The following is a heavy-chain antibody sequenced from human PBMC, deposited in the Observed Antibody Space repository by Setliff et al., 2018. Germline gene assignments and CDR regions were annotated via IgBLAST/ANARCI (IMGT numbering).Heavy chain of an antibody. CDR3: ARDEVNCSGSKCYSGFDS. V-gene: IGHV3-48*01. CDR2: IISNSLTI. D-gene: IGHD2-15*01. CDR1: GFNFNLYN. J-gene: IGHJ4*02. Sequence: SLRLSCAASGFNFNLYNMNWVRQAPGKGLEWVSYIISNSLTIHYADSVRGRFTVSRDNARNSLYLQMNNLRAEDTAVYYCARDEVNCSGSKCYSGFDSWGQGTLVTVSS.